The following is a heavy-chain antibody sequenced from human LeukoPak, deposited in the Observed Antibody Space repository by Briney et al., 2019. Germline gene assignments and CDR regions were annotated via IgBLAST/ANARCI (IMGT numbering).Heavy chain of an antibody. CDR2: MNPNSGKT. J-gene: IGHJ3*02. CDR3: ARSPTGAFDI. V-gene: IGHV1-8*01. D-gene: IGHD7-27*01. CDR1: GYTFTSYD. Sequence: ASVKVSCKASGYTFTSYDINWVRQATGQGPEWMGWMNPNSGKTGYAQKFQGRVTMTWDTSISTAYMDLSSLRSEDTAVYYCARSPTGAFDIWGQWTMVTVSS.